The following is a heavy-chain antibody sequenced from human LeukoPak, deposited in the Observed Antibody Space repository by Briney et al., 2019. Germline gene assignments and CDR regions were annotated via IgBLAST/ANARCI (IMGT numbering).Heavy chain of an antibody. D-gene: IGHD3-22*01. Sequence: ASVKVSCKASGYTFTSYGISWVRQAPGQGLEWMGWISAYNGNKNYAQKLHGRVTMTPDTSTSTAYMELRSLRSDDPAVYYCARDGSVGYYDSSGYYYGVHFDYWGQGTLVTVSS. CDR2: ISAYNGNK. CDR1: GYTFTSYG. J-gene: IGHJ4*02. CDR3: ARDGSVGYYDSSGYYYGVHFDY. V-gene: IGHV1-18*01.